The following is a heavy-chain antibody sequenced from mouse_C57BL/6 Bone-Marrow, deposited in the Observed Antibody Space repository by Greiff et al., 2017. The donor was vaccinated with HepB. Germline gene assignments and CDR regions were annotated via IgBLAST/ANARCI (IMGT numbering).Heavy chain of an antibody. V-gene: IGHV1-63*01. CDR3: ARWDSSGSFAY. CDR2: IYPGGGYT. D-gene: IGHD3-2*02. CDR1: GYTFTNYW. Sequence: QVQLQQSGAELVRPGTSVKMSCKASGYTFTNYWIGWAKQRPGHGLEWIGDIYPGGGYTNYNEKFKGKATLTADKSSSTAYMQFSSLTSEDTAVYYCARWDSSGSFAYWGQGTLVTVSA. J-gene: IGHJ3*01.